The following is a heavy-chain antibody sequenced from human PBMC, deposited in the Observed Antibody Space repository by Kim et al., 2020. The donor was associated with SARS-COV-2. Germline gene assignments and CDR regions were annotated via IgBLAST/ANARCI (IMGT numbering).Heavy chain of an antibody. CDR2: INTNTGNP. D-gene: IGHD3-9*01. J-gene: IGHJ6*02. CDR3: ARGGEHFHYDILTGYRYYYYYGMDV. CDR1: GYTFTSYA. Sequence: ASVKVSCKASGYTFTSYAMNWVRQAPGQGLEWMGWINTNTGNPTYAQGFTGRFVFSLDTSVSTAYLQISSLKAEDTAVYYCARGGEHFHYDILTGYRYYYYYGMDVWGQGTTVTVSS. V-gene: IGHV7-4-1*02.